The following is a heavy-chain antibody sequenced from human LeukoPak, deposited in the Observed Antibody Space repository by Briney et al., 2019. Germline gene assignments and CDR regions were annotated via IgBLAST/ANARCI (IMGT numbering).Heavy chain of an antibody. D-gene: IGHD1-26*01. J-gene: IGHJ4*02. V-gene: IGHV3-23*01. CDR1: GFTFSSYA. Sequence: GGSLRLSCAASGFTFSSYAMSWVRQAPGKGLEWVSAISGSGGSTYYADSVRGRFTISRDNSKNTLYLQMNSLRAEDTAVYYCASGRWSYFDYWGQGTLVTVSS. CDR2: ISGSGGST. CDR3: ASGRWSYFDY.